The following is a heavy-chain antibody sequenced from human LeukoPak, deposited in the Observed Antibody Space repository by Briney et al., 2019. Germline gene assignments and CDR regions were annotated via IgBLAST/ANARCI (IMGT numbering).Heavy chain of an antibody. CDR1: GGTFSSYA. CDR3: ARVSFTSAWSFDY. J-gene: IGHJ4*02. V-gene: IGHV3-23*01. CDR2: ISGSGGST. Sequence: ASVKVSCKASGGTFSSYAMSWVRQAPGKGLEWVSAISGSGGSTYYADSVKGRFTISRDNAKNSLYLQIDGLRAEDTAVYYCARVSFTSAWSFDYWGPGTLVTVSS. D-gene: IGHD6-19*01.